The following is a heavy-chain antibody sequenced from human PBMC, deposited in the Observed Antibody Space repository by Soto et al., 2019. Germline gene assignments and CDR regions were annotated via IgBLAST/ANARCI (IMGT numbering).Heavy chain of an antibody. J-gene: IGHJ4*02. Sequence: QVQLQESGPGLVKPSQTLSLTCTVSGGSISSGGYYWSWIRQHPGKGLEWIGYIYYSGSTYYNPSLKSRVTISVDTSKNQFSLKLSSVTAADTAVYYCARAGGGYYYDSSGYHTRRYFDYWGQGTLVTVSS. CDR1: GGSISSGGYY. D-gene: IGHD3-22*01. CDR2: IYYSGST. V-gene: IGHV4-31*03. CDR3: ARAGGGYYYDSSGYHTRRYFDY.